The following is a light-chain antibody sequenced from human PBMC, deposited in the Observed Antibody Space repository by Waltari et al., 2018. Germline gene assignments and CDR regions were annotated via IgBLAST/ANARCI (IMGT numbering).Light chain of an antibody. V-gene: IGLV2-14*01. CDR3: SSFTSTNTLL. CDR1: SRDICAYKY. J-gene: IGLJ3*02. Sequence: QSALTQPASVSASPGQSITISCPGTSRDICAYKYLPWDQQYPDKAPKLIIYEVSNRPSGVSNRFSGSKSGNTASLSISGLQAEDESDYYCSSFTSTNTLLFGGGTKLTVL. CDR2: EVS.